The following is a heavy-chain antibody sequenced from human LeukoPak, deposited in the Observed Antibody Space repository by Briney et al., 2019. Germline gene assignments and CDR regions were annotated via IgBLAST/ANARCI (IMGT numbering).Heavy chain of an antibody. Sequence: GGSLRLSCAASGFTFSNYAMHWVRQAPGKGLEYVSAISSNGGSTYYADSVKGRFTISRDNSRSTLYLQMGSLRAEDMAVYYCARGLTTGEYWGQGTLVTVSS. J-gene: IGHJ4*02. V-gene: IGHV3-64*02. CDR1: GFTFSNYA. D-gene: IGHD4-17*01. CDR2: ISSNGGST. CDR3: ARGLTTGEY.